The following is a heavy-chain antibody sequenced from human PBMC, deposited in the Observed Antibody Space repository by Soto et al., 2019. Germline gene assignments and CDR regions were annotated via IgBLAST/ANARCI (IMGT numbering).Heavy chain of an antibody. V-gene: IGHV3-30*03. J-gene: IGHJ3*02. Sequence: VGSLRLSCAASGFTFSTYGMHWVRQAPGKGLEWVAAISHDGSSKYYADSVKGRFTISRDNSKNTLYLHMNSLRLEDTAVYHCGPVESPTMMEDDFDIGRQGTVGNVSS. CDR2: ISHDGSSK. D-gene: IGHD1-26*01. CDR1: GFTFSTYG. CDR3: GPVESPTMMEDDFDI.